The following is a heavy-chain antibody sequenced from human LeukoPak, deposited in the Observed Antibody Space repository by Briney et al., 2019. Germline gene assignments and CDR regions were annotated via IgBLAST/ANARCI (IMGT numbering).Heavy chain of an antibody. CDR1: GFTFSSYA. D-gene: IGHD5-12*01. CDR2: ISYDGSNK. CDR3: ARDSGYDGRPPYYFDY. V-gene: IGHV3-30-3*01. J-gene: IGHJ4*02. Sequence: PGGSLRLSCEASGFTFSSYAMHWVRQAPGKGLEWVAVISYDGSNKYYADSVKGRFTISRDNSKNTLYLQMNSLRAEDTAVYYCARDSGYDGRPPYYFDYWGQGTLVTVSS.